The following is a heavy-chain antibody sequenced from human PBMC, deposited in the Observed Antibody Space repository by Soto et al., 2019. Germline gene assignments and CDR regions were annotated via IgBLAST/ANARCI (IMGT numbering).Heavy chain of an antibody. Sequence: QVQLHESGPGLVKPSETLSLTCTVSGGSINNNYWSWIRQPPGRGLEWIGYIFSNGRTNYNPSLETRVAISIDPSKNQVSLTLMSVTAADTAVYYCARGGDNSPWYYSLWGQGALVAVSS. D-gene: IGHD3-10*01. CDR3: ARGGDNSPWYYSL. V-gene: IGHV4-59*01. J-gene: IGHJ4*02. CDR1: GGSINNNY. CDR2: IFSNGRT.